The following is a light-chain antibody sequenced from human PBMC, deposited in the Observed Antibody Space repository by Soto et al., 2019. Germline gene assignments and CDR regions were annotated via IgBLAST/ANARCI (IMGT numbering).Light chain of an antibody. CDR2: DVS. V-gene: IGLV2-14*01. J-gene: IGLJ1*01. CDR1: SSDVGGYNY. Sequence: QSVLTQPASVSASPVQSITISCSRTSSDVGGYNYVSRYQQHPGKAAKLMIYDVSKRPSGVSNRFSGSESGNTASLTISGRQAEDEADYYCGSYTSSSSYVFGTGTKV. CDR3: GSYTSSSSYV.